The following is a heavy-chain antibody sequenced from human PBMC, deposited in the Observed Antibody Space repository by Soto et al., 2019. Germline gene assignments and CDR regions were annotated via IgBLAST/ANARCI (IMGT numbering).Heavy chain of an antibody. CDR3: ARSNYRNWFYNRYV. D-gene: IGHD3-10*01. CDR1: GYSFYSYW. Sequence: PGESLKISCQGSGYSFYSYWIGWVRQMPGKGLEWMGIIYPGDSDIKYSPSFQGQVTISADESNNTVYLQWSNLKASDTAMYYCARSNYRNWFYNRYVWGQGTTVTVSS. J-gene: IGHJ6*02. V-gene: IGHV5-51*01. CDR2: IYPGDSDI.